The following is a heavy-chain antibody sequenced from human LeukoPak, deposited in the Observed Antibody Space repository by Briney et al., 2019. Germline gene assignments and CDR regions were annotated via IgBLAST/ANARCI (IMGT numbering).Heavy chain of an antibody. J-gene: IGHJ6*02. CDR3: AKYFFPIGYCSGGSCLYYYYGMDV. CDR1: GFTFSSYA. V-gene: IGHV3-23*01. CDR2: ISGSGGST. Sequence: GGSLRLSCAASGFTFSSYAMSWVRQAPGKGLEWVSAISGSGGSTYYADSVKGRLTISRDNSKNTLYLQMNSLRAEDTAVYYCAKYFFPIGYCSGGSCLYYYYGMDVWGQGTTVTVSS. D-gene: IGHD2-15*01.